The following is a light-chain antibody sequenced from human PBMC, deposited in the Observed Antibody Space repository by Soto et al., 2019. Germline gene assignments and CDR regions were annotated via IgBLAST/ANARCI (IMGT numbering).Light chain of an antibody. CDR3: CSYAGSLVV. J-gene: IGLJ2*01. CDR1: SSDVGSYNL. V-gene: IGLV2-23*01. Sequence: QSALTQPASGSGSPGQSITISCTGTSSDVGSYNLVSWYQQHPGKAPKLMIYEGSKRPSGVSNRFSGSKSGNTASLTISGLQAEDEADYYCCSYAGSLVVFGGGTKLTVL. CDR2: EGS.